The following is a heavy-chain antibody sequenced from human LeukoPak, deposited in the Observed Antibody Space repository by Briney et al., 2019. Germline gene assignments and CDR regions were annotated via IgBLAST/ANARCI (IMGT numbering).Heavy chain of an antibody. Sequence: SETLSLTCTVSGGSISSYYWSWIRQPPGKGLEWIGYIYYSGSTHYNPSLKSRVTISVDTSKNQFSLKLSSVTAADTAVYYCARDRGYSGSYHFDYWGQGTLVTVSS. D-gene: IGHD1-26*01. J-gene: IGHJ4*02. CDR1: GGSISSYY. CDR2: IYYSGST. V-gene: IGHV4-59*01. CDR3: ARDRGYSGSYHFDY.